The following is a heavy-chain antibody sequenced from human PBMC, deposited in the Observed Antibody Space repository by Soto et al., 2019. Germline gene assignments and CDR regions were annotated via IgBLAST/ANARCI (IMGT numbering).Heavy chain of an antibody. CDR1: GFTFSSYA. Sequence: QVQLVESGGGVVQPGRSLRLSCAASGFTFSSYAMHWVRQAPGKGLEWVAVISYDGSNKYYADSVKGRFTISRDNSKNTLYLQMNSLRAEDTAVYYCAREEDDSSGYPDYWGQGTLVTVSP. CDR3: AREEDDSSGYPDY. V-gene: IGHV3-30-3*01. CDR2: ISYDGSNK. D-gene: IGHD3-22*01. J-gene: IGHJ4*02.